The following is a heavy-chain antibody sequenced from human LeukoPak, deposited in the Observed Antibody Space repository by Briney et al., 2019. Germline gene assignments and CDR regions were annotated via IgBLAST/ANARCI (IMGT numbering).Heavy chain of an antibody. V-gene: IGHV3-64*04. Sequence: GGSLRLSCSASGFTFSSYAMHWVRQAPGKGLEYVSATSSNGGSTYYADSVKGRFTISRDNSKNTLYLQMNSLRAEDTAVYYCARVDGSGSYFPYYYGMDVWGQGTTVTVSS. J-gene: IGHJ6*02. D-gene: IGHD3-10*01. CDR1: GFTFSSYA. CDR3: ARVDGSGSYFPYYYGMDV. CDR2: TSSNGGST.